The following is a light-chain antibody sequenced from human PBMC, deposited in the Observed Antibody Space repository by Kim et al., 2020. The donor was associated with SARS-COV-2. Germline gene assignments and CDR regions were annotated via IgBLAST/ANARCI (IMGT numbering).Light chain of an antibody. J-gene: IGKJ2*02. CDR2: AAS. CDR1: QSVSSSY. V-gene: IGKV3-20*01. CDR3: QQYGSSPST. Sequence: EIVLTQSPGTLSLSPGERATLSCRASQSVSSSYLAWYQQRPGQAPRLLIYAASSRATGIPDRFSASGSGTDFTLTISRLEPEDFAVYYCQQYGSSPSTFGQGTKLEI.